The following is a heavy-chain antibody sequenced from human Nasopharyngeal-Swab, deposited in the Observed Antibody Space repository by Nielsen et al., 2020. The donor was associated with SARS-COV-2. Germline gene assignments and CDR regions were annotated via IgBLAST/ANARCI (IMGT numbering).Heavy chain of an antibody. D-gene: IGHD1-14*01. CDR1: GGSVSSGSYD. CDR2: IYSSGNT. J-gene: IGHJ4*02. CDR3: ARVEPFDY. Sequence: SEKMSRTCTVTGGSVSSGSYDWSWIRQHPGKGLEWIGYIYSSGNTNYNPSLKTRLTISVDTSNNQFSLKLSSVTAAYTAVYYCARVEPFDYWGQGTLVTVSS. V-gene: IGHV4-61*01.